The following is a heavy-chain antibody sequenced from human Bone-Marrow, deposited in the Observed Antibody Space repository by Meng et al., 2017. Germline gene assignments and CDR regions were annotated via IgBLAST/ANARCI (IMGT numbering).Heavy chain of an antibody. D-gene: IGHD3-22*01. Sequence: SVKVSCKASGGIFTSYAINWVRQAPGQGLEWMGGIIPIFVTANYAQKFQGRVTISADESTTTVYMELSSLSSEDTAVYYCARGSWRHYNDSSAYYYLGFDYWGQGALVTVSS. J-gene: IGHJ4*02. V-gene: IGHV1-69*13. CDR2: IIPIFVTA. CDR1: GGIFTSYA. CDR3: ARGSWRHYNDSSAYYYLGFDY.